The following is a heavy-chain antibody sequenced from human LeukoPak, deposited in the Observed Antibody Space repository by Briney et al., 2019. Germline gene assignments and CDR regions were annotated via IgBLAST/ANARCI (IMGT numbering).Heavy chain of an antibody. J-gene: IGHJ4*02. CDR3: ARLTASFTTVTARNPTDY. V-gene: IGHV4-39*01. CDR2: IYYGGST. CDR1: GGSISSSSYY. Sequence: SETLSLTCTVSGGSISSSSYYWGWIRQPPGKGLEWIGSIYYGGSTYYNPSLKSRVTISVDTSKNQFSLKLSSVTAADTAVYYCARLTASFTTVTARNPTDYWGQGTLVTVSS. D-gene: IGHD4-17*01.